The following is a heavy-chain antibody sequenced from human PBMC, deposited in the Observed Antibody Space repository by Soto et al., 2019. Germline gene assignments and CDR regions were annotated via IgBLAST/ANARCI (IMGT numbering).Heavy chain of an antibody. D-gene: IGHD5-18*01. CDR1: GFTFSSYA. V-gene: IGHV3-23*01. CDR3: AKGAVEPDSYYYYYGMDV. CDR2: ISGSGGST. J-gene: IGHJ6*02. Sequence: GGSLRLSCAASGFTFSSYAMSWVRQAPGKGLEWVSAISGSGGSTYYADSVKGRFTISRDNSKNTLYLQMNSLRAEDTAVYYCAKGAVEPDSYYYYYGMDVWGQGTTVTVSS.